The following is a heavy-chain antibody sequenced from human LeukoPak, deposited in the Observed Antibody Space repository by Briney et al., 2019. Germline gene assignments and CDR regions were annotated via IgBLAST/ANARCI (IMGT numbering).Heavy chain of an antibody. D-gene: IGHD6-19*01. Sequence: PSETLSLTCAVYGGSFSDYYWSWIPQPPGKALEWIGDINHSGSTNYNPSLKSRITISVDTSKNHFSLNLSSVTAADTAVYYCARGGWRPEYFQYWGQGTLVTVSS. J-gene: IGHJ1*01. CDR2: INHSGST. CDR1: GGSFSDYY. V-gene: IGHV4-34*01. CDR3: ARGGWRPEYFQY.